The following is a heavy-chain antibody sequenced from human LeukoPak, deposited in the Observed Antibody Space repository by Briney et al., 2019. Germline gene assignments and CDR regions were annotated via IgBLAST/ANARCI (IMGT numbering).Heavy chain of an antibody. CDR2: INHSGST. CDR3: AGLYYCGSLTPDY. V-gene: IGHV4-34*01. Sequence: SETLSLTCAVYGGSFSGYYWSWIRQPPGKGLEWIGEINHSGSTNYNPSLKSRVTISVDTSKNQFSLKLSSVTAADTAVYYCAGLYYCGSLTPDYWGQGTLVTVSS. D-gene: IGHD3-10*01. CDR1: GGSFSGYY. J-gene: IGHJ4*02.